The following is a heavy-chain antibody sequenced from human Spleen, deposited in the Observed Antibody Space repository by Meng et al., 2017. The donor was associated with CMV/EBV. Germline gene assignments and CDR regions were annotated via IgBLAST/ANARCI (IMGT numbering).Heavy chain of an antibody. J-gene: IGHJ4*02. CDR3: ARASYSASWYYFDF. Sequence: AAGGTFSRYGISWVRQAHGQGLEWMGRIIPILGTTNYAQKFQSRVTISTDESTNTAYMELSSLRSEDTAMYYCARASYSASWYYFDFWGQGTLVTVSS. CDR1: GGTFSRYG. V-gene: IGHV1-69*11. CDR2: IIPILGTT. D-gene: IGHD2-2*01.